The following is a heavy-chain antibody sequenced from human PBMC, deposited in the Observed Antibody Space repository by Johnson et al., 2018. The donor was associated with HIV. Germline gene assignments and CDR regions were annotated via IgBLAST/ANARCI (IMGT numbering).Heavy chain of an antibody. Sequence: QVQVVESGGGVVQPGRSLRLSCAASGFTFSRYAMHWVRQAPGKGLEWVAVISYDGSNKYYADSVKGRFTISRDNSNNTLYLQMNSLRAEDTAIYYCAKGLWGGSYPHDAYDIWGQGTMVTVSS. CDR3: AKGLWGGSYPHDAYDI. CDR1: GFTFSRYA. J-gene: IGHJ3*02. CDR2: ISYDGSNK. D-gene: IGHD1-26*01. V-gene: IGHV3-30*14.